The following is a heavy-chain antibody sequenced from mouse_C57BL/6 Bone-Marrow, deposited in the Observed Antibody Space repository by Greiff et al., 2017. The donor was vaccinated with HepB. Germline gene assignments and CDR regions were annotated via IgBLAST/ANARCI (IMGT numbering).Heavy chain of an antibody. D-gene: IGHD1-1*01. CDR3: ARRGFYYGSSYWYFDV. Sequence: VKLMESGAELARPGASVKMSCKASGYTFTSYTMHWVKQRPGQGLEWIGYINPSSGYTKYNQKFKDKATLTADKSSSPAYMQLSSLTSEDSAVYYCARRGFYYGSSYWYFDVWGTGTTVTVSS. J-gene: IGHJ1*03. CDR1: GYTFTSYT. CDR2: INPSSGYT. V-gene: IGHV1-4*01.